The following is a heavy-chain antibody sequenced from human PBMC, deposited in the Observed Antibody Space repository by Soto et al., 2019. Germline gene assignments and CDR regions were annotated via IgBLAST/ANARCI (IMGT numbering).Heavy chain of an antibody. CDR1: GFNVSTNY. D-gene: IGHD1-26*01. V-gene: IGHV3-53*01. J-gene: IGHJ4*02. CDR3: ARGSGSLYYFHH. CDR2: IYSGGTT. Sequence: PGGSLRLSCAASGFNVSTNYMTWVRQAPGKGLEWVSVIYSGGTTYYADSVKGRFIISRDNFKNTLYLQMNNLRAEDTALYYCARGSGSLYYFHHWGQGTLVTVSS.